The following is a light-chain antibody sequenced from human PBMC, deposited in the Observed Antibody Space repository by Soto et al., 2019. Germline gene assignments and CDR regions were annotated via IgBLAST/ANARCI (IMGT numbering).Light chain of an antibody. CDR2: DAS. CDR3: QQYNSYSVYT. Sequence: DIQMTQSPSTLSASVGDRVTITCRASQSISSWLAWYQQKPGKAPKLLIYDASSLESGVPSRFSGSGSGTEFTLTISSLQPDDFATYYCQQYNSYSVYTFGQGTKVDI. V-gene: IGKV1-5*01. J-gene: IGKJ2*01. CDR1: QSISSW.